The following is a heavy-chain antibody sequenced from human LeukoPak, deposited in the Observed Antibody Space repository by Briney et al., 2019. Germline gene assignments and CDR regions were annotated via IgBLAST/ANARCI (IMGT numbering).Heavy chain of an antibody. CDR2: IYYSGST. V-gene: IGHV4-31*03. CDR1: GGSISSGGYY. Sequence: SETLSLTCTVSGGSISSGGYYWSWIRQHPGKGLEWIGYIYYSGSTYYNPSLKSRVTISVDTSKNQFSLKLSSVTAADTAVYYCARHWATQDAFDIWGQGTMVTVSS. J-gene: IGHJ3*02. D-gene: IGHD5-24*01. CDR3: ARHWATQDAFDI.